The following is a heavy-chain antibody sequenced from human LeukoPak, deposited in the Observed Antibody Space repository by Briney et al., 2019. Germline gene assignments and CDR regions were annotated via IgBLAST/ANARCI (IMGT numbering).Heavy chain of an antibody. CDR3: ARAAAGIAVADPLEY. CDR2: ISAYNGNT. CDR1: GYTFTSYG. V-gene: IGHV1-18*01. J-gene: IGHJ4*02. Sequence: ATVKVSCKASGYTFTSYGTSWVRQAPGQALEWVGWISAYNGNTNYAQKLQGRVTMTTDTSTSTAYIELRSLRSDDTAVYHCARAAAGIAVADPLEYWGQGTLVTV. D-gene: IGHD6-19*01.